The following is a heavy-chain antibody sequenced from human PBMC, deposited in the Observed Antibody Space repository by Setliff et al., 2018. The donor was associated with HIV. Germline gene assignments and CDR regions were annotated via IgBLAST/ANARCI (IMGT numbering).Heavy chain of an antibody. V-gene: IGHV5-51*01. J-gene: IGHJ4*02. D-gene: IGHD1-26*01. CDR2: IYPIDSDT. CDR3: GRSGKSGELFAY. Sequence: GESLTISCKGSGYSFTNYWVGWVRQMPGRGLEWMGIIYPIDSDTKYSPSFWGRVTISVDKSTNTAYLHWNSLRPADTAMYYCGRSGKSGELFAYWGQGTQVTVSS. CDR1: GYSFTNYW.